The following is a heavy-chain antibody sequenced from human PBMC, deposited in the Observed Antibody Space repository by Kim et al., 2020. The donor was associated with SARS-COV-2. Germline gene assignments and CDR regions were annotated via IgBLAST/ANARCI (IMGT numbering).Heavy chain of an antibody. J-gene: IGHJ6*03. CDR2: INHSGST. D-gene: IGHD6-6*01. CDR1: GGSFSGYY. V-gene: IGHV4-34*01. Sequence: SETLSLTCAVYGGSFSGYYWSWIRQPPGKGLEWIGEINHSGSTNYNPSLKSRVTISVDTSKNQFSLKLSSVTAADTAVYYCARGYSSSSQYYYYMDVWGKGTTVTVSS. CDR3: ARGYSSSSQYYYYMDV.